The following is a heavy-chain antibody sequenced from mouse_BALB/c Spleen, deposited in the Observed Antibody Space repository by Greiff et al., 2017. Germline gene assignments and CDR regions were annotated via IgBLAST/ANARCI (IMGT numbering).Heavy chain of an antibody. D-gene: IGHD3-2*02. CDR1: GYAFSSSW. V-gene: IGHV1-82*01. CDR3: ARVRFYAMDY. CDR2: IYPGDGDT. Sequence: QVQLQQSGPELVKPGASVKISCKASGYAFSSSWMNWVKQRPGQGLEWIGRIYPGDGDTNYNGKFKGKATLTADKSSSTAYMQLSSLTSVDSAVYFCARVRFYAMDYWGQGTSVTVSS. J-gene: IGHJ4*01.